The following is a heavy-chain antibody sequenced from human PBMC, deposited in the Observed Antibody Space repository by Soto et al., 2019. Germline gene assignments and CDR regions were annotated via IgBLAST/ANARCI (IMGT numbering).Heavy chain of an antibody. V-gene: IGHV1-24*01. Sequence: ASVKVSCKVSGYTLTELSMHWVRQAPGKGLEWMGGFDPEDGETIYAQKFQGRVTMTDDTSTDTAYMELSSLRSEDTAVYYCATDRRRITIFGVVITYDYWGQGTLVTVSS. CDR3: ATDRRRITIFGVVITYDY. J-gene: IGHJ4*02. CDR1: GYTLTELS. D-gene: IGHD3-3*01. CDR2: FDPEDGET.